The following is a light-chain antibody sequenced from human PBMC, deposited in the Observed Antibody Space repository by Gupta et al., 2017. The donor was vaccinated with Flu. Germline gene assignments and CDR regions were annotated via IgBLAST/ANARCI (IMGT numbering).Light chain of an antibody. V-gene: IGLV2-11*01. CDR2: DVT. J-gene: IGLJ1*01. CDR3: YSFAGSYTYV. CDR1: STDVGGYNS. Sequence: QSALTQPHSVYGSPGQTVTISCTGTSTDVGGYNSGSWYQPHPGKAPKVMIYDVTKRPSGVPDRFSGSKSGNTASLTISGLQAEDEADYYCYSFAGSYTYVFGTGTQVTVL.